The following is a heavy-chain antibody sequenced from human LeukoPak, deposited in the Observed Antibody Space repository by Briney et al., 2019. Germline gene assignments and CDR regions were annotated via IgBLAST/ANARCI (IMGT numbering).Heavy chain of an antibody. D-gene: IGHD2-15*01. V-gene: IGHV4-59*12. CDR3: AREGSGDAFDI. CDR2: IYYSGST. Sequence: SETLSLTCTVSGVSISSYYWSWIRQPPGKGLEWIGYIYYSGSTNYNPSLKSRVTISVDKSKNEFSLKLSSVTAADTAVYYCAREGSGDAFDIWGQGTMVTVSS. J-gene: IGHJ3*02. CDR1: GVSISSYY.